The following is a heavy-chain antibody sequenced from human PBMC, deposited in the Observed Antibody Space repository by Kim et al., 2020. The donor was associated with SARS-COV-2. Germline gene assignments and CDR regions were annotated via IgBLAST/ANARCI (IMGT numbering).Heavy chain of an antibody. J-gene: IGHJ3*02. Sequence: VTISVDTSKNQFSLKLSSVTAADTAVYYCARHYVLRYFDWTIGGNAFDIWGQGTMVTVSS. V-gene: IGHV4-59*08. D-gene: IGHD3-9*01. CDR3: ARHYVLRYFDWTIGGNAFDI.